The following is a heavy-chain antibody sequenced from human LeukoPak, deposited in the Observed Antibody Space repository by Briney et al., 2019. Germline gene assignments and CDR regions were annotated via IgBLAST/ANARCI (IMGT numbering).Heavy chain of an antibody. CDR1: GYSISSGYY. Sequence: SETLSLTCTVSGYSISSGYYWGWIRQPPGKGLEWIGSIYHSGSTYYNPSLKSRVTISVDTSKNQFSLKLSSVTAADTAVYYCARLRIVGATTGYYGMDVWGQRTTVTVSS. D-gene: IGHD1-26*01. J-gene: IGHJ6*02. CDR2: IYHSGST. CDR3: ARLRIVGATTGYYGMDV. V-gene: IGHV4-38-2*02.